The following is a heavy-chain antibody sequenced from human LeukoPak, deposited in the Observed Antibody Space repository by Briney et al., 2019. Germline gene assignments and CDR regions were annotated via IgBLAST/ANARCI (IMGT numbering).Heavy chain of an antibody. CDR1: GGSISSYY. V-gene: IGHV4-59*01. CDR2: IYYSGST. D-gene: IGHD3-10*01. Sequence: SETLSLTCTVSGGSISSYYWSWIRQPPGKGLEWIGYIYYSGSTNYNPSLKSRVTISVDTSKNQFSLKLSSVTAADTAVYYCARAMVRGDDAFDIWGQGTMVTVSS. J-gene: IGHJ3*02. CDR3: ARAMVRGDDAFDI.